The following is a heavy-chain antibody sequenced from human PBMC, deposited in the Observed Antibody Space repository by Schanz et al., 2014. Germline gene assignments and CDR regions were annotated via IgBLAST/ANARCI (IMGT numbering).Heavy chain of an antibody. J-gene: IGHJ3*01. D-gene: IGHD2-8*01. V-gene: IGHV3-23*01. CDR2: ISGSGGST. CDR3: TTDNGHFAFDF. Sequence: EVQLLESGGGLVQPGGSLRLSCAASGFTFGDYAMSWVRQVPGKGLEWVSAISGSGGSTYYADSVKGRFTISRDNSKNTLFLQMNSLETEDTAVYYCTTDNGHFAFDFWGQGTMVTVSS. CDR1: GFTFGDYA.